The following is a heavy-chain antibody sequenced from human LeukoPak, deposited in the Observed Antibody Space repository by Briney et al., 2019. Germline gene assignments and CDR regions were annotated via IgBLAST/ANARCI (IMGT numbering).Heavy chain of an antibody. J-gene: IGHJ4*02. V-gene: IGHV3-9*01. Sequence: PGGSLRLSCAASGFTFDDYAMHWVRQAPGKGLEWVSGISWNSGSIGYVDSVKGRFTISRDNAKNSLYLQMNSLRAEDTALYYCAKGGDYDFWSGYYLFDYWGQGTLVTVSS. CDR1: GFTFDDYA. CDR3: AKGGDYDFWSGYYLFDY. D-gene: IGHD3-3*01. CDR2: ISWNSGSI.